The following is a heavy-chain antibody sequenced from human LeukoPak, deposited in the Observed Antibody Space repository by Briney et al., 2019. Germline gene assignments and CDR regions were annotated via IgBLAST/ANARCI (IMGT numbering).Heavy chain of an antibody. Sequence: KSSETLSLTCTVSGGSISSYYWSWIRQPPGKGLEWIGYIYYSGSTNYNPSLKSRVTISVDTSKNQFSLKLSSVTAADTAVYYCARVSYCSSASCYQYFDYWGQGTLVTVSS. J-gene: IGHJ4*02. CDR2: IYYSGST. D-gene: IGHD2-2*01. CDR3: ARVSYCSSASCYQYFDY. V-gene: IGHV4-59*01. CDR1: GGSISSYY.